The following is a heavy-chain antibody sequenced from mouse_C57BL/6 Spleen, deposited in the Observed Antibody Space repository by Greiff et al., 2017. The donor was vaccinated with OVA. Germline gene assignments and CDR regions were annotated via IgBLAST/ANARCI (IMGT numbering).Heavy chain of an antibody. J-gene: IGHJ4*01. CDR1: GYTFTDYY. Sequence: VQLQQSGPELVKPGASVKISCKASGYTFTDYYMNWVKQSHGKSLEWIGDINPNNGGTSYNQKFKGKATLTVDKSSSTAYMELRSLTSEDSAVYYCARSLYYGRRYYPMGCWSQGTPATVSS. V-gene: IGHV1-26*01. D-gene: IGHD1-1*01. CDR2: INPNNGGT. CDR3: ARSLYYGRRYYPMGC.